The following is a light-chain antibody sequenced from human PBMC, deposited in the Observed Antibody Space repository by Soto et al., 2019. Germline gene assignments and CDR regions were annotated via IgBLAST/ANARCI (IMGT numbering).Light chain of an antibody. J-gene: IGKJ3*01. CDR3: QQANSCPLT. CDR1: QGINSW. Sequence: DIQMTQSPSSVSASVGDRVTITCRASQGINSWLAWYQHKPGKAPKLLISAASTLQSGVHSRFSGSGSGTDFTLTINSLQPEDFATYYCQQANSCPLTFGPGTKVD. CDR2: AAS. V-gene: IGKV1-12*01.